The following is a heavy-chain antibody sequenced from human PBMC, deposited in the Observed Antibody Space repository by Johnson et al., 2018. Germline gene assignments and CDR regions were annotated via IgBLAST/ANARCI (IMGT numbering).Heavy chain of an antibody. D-gene: IGHD6-13*01. CDR3: AKDEQYLVQDFQD. CDR2: VSGSGSTT. Sequence: EVQLVESGGGLVRPGESLRLSCAASGFSFSIYAMSWIRQAPGKGLEWVSAVSGSGSTTHYTDSVKGRFTVPRDNSKNPLYLQMNSLGAEDTAVYYCAKDEQYLVQDFQDWGQGTLVTVSS. V-gene: IGHV3-23*04. J-gene: IGHJ1*01. CDR1: GFSFSIYA.